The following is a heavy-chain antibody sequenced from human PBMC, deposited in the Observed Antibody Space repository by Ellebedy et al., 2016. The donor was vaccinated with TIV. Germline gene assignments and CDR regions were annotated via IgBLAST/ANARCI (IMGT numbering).Heavy chain of an antibody. CDR2: INTNTGNP. CDR1: GYTFTGYS. CDR3: ARVVATVNDY. J-gene: IGHJ4*02. Sequence: AASVKVSCKASGYTFTGYSINWVRQAPGQGLACMGWINTNTGNPTYAQGFTGRFVFSLDTSVNTAYLQISSLKAEDTAVYYCARVVATVNDYWGQGTLVTVSS. D-gene: IGHD5-12*01. V-gene: IGHV7-4-1*02.